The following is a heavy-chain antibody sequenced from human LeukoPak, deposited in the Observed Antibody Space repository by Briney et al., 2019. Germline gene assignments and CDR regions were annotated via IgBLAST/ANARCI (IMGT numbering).Heavy chain of an antibody. D-gene: IGHD3-22*01. CDR1: GGSISSRSYY. CDR3: ARGDYDTSGYYYYYYGMDV. Sequence: KPSETLSLTCTVPGGSISSRSYYWGWIRQPPGKGLEWIGSIYHSGSTYYNPSLKSRVTISVDTSQNQFSLKLSSVTAADTAVYYCARGDYDTSGYYYYYYGMDVWGQGTTVTVSS. CDR2: IYHSGST. V-gene: IGHV4-39*01. J-gene: IGHJ6*02.